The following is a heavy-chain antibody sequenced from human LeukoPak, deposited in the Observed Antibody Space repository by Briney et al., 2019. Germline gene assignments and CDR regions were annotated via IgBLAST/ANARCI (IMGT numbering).Heavy chain of an antibody. V-gene: IGHV4-39*07. Sequence: SETLSLTCTVSGASISSNNYYWGWIRQPPGKGLEWIASIYYSGSTYYNPSLKSRVTISVDTSKNQFSLKLSSVTAADTAVYYCAGAYCGGDCYSGRAFDIWGQGTMVTVSS. CDR1: GASISSNNYY. D-gene: IGHD2-21*02. CDR3: AGAYCGGDCYSGRAFDI. CDR2: IYYSGST. J-gene: IGHJ3*02.